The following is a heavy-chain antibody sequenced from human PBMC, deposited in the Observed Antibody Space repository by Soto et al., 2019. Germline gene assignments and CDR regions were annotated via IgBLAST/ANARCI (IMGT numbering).Heavy chain of an antibody. D-gene: IGHD6-13*01. CDR1: GYTFTSYG. Sequence: QVQLVQSGAEVKKPGASVKVSCKASGYTFTSYGISWVRQAPGQGLERMGWISAYNGDTNYAQKLQGRVTMTTDTPTSTAYMELRSLRSDDTAVYYCATAEPRIAALFNWFDPWGQGTLVTVSS. V-gene: IGHV1-18*01. J-gene: IGHJ5*02. CDR2: ISAYNGDT. CDR3: ATAEPRIAALFNWFDP.